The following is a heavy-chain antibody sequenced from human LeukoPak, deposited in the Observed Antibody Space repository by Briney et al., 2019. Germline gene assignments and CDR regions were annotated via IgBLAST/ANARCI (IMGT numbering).Heavy chain of an antibody. D-gene: IGHD5-12*01. CDR1: GGSLSNYY. CDR2: IYSSGST. CDR3: ARVSRYSGYETFGY. J-gene: IGHJ4*02. Sequence: SETLSLTCSVSGGSLSNYYWTWIRQPPGKGLEWIGYIYSSGSTYYNPSLKSRVTISGDTSKNQFSLKLSSVTAADTAVYYCARVSRYSGYETFGYWGQGTLVTVSS. V-gene: IGHV4-59*12.